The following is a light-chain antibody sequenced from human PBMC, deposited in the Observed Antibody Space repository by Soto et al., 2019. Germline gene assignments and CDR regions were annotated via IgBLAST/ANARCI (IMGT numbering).Light chain of an antibody. CDR3: MLYMGGGLVV. CDR2: STN. V-gene: IGLV8-61*01. Sequence: QTVVTQEPSFSVSPEGTVTLTCGLTSGSVSTTYYPSWYQQTPGQAPLTLIYSTNIRSSGVPDRFSGSILGNKAALTITGAQADDESDYHCMLYMGGGLVVFGGGTKLTVL. CDR1: SGSVSTTYY. J-gene: IGLJ2*01.